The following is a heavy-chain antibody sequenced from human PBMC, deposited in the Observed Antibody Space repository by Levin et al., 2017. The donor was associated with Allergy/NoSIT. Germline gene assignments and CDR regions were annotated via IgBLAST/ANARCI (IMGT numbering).Heavy chain of an antibody. D-gene: IGHD1-26*01. CDR1: GGSITTYY. V-gene: IGHV4-4*07. CDR3: ASGRAFYGMDV. CDR2: IYSSGST. Sequence: SETLSLTCTVSGGSITTYYWNWIRQPAGKGLEWIGRIYSSGSTNYNPSLKSRVTMSVDTSKNQFSLKLSSASAVDTAVYYCASGRAFYGMDVWGQGTTVTVSS. J-gene: IGHJ6*02.